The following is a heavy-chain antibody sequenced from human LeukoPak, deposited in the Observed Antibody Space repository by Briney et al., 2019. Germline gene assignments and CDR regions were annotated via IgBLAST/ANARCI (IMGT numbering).Heavy chain of an antibody. CDR1: GFTLSSYW. J-gene: IGHJ4*02. CDR2: IKQDGSEK. Sequence: GGSLRLSCAASGFTLSSYWMSWVRQAPGKGLEWVANIKQDGSEKYYVDSVKGRFTISRDNAKNSLYPQMNSLRAEDTAVYYCAREVVVVSLYYFDYWGQGTLVTVSS. CDR3: AREVVVVSLYYFDY. V-gene: IGHV3-7*03. D-gene: IGHD2-15*01.